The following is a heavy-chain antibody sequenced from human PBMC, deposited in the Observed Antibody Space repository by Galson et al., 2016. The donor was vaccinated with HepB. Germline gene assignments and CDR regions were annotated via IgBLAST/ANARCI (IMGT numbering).Heavy chain of an antibody. CDR1: GFTVGSHY. V-gene: IGHV3-53*01. Sequence: LRLSCAASGFTVGSHYMSWVRQAPGKGLEWVSVIYSAGATYYADSVKGRFTFSRDNAENTVFLQMNSLRAADTAVYYCARSTAAVYGMDVWGQGTTVTVSS. CDR3: ARSTAAVYGMDV. J-gene: IGHJ6*02. D-gene: IGHD2-2*01. CDR2: IYSAGAT.